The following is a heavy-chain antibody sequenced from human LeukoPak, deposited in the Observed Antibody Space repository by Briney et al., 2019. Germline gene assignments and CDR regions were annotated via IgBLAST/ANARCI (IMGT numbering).Heavy chain of an antibody. J-gene: IGHJ5*02. Sequence: SQTLSLTCTVSGGSISSGDYYWSWIRQPPGKGLEWIGYIYYSGSTYYNPSLKSRFTISVDTSKNQFSLKLTSVTAADTAVYYCARQLRTQQWLVNWFDPWGQGTLVTVSS. CDR1: GGSISSGDYY. CDR2: IYYSGST. D-gene: IGHD6-19*01. CDR3: ARQLRTQQWLVNWFDP. V-gene: IGHV4-30-4*01.